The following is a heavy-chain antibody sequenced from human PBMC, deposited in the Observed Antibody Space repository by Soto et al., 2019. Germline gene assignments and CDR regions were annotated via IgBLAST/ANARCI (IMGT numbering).Heavy chain of an antibody. CDR3: AKHLRGSDHIEN. V-gene: IGHV3-23*01. CDR2: ISGSGGTT. J-gene: IGHJ4*01. Sequence: EVQLLESGGGLVQPGGSLRLSCAASGFTFSTYAMSWVRQAPGKGPEWVSAISGSGGTTYYADSVKGRFTLSRDNSKDTEVLHMNSLSAEDRALYFRAKHLRGSDHIENCGQRTQVTASS. CDR1: GFTFSTYA. D-gene: IGHD1-26*01.